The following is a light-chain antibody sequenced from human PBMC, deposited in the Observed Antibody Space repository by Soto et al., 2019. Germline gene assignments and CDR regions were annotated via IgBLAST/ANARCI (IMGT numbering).Light chain of an antibody. CDR3: ASYTTSSTYV. CDR1: SSDVCGYSY. J-gene: IGLJ1*01. Sequence: ALTQPASVSGSPGQSIAISCTGTSSDVCGYSYVSWYQQQPGKAPKLVISDVSNRPSGVSDRFSGSKSGNTASLTISGLQTEDEADYYCASYTTSSTYVFGTGTKVTVL. V-gene: IGLV2-14*01. CDR2: DVS.